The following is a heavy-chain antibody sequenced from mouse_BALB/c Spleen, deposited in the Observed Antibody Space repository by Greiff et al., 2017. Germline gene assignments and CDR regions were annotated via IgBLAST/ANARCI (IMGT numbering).Heavy chain of an antibody. CDR2: IRYSGST. Sequence: EVKVEESGPGLVKPSQSLSLTCTVTGYSITSDYAWNWIRQFPGNKLEWMGYIRYSGSTSYNPSLKSRISITRDTSKNQFFLQLNSVTTEDTATYYCARRNSLLLMDYWGQGTSVTVSS. J-gene: IGHJ4*01. V-gene: IGHV3-2*02. CDR3: ARRNSLLLMDY. D-gene: IGHD1-2*01. CDR1: GYSITSDYA.